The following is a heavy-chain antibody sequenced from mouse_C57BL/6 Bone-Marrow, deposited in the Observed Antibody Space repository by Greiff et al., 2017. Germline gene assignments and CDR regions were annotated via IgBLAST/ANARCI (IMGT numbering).Heavy chain of an antibody. CDR2: ISGGGGNT. Sequence: DVKLVESGGGLVKPGGSLKLSCAASGFTFSSYTMSWVRQTPEKRLQWVAAISGGGGNTSYPDSVKGRFTISSDNDKNILYLQMGSLRSEDTALYYCSIQVTTVLATKYFDVGGTGTTVTVSS. D-gene: IGHD1-1*01. CDR1: GFTFSSYT. CDR3: SIQVTTVLATKYFDV. V-gene: IGHV5-9*01. J-gene: IGHJ1*03.